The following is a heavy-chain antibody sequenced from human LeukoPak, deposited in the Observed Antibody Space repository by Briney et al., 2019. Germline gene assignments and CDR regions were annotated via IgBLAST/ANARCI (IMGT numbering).Heavy chain of an antibody. D-gene: IGHD1-1*01. V-gene: IGHV1-2*06. CDR3: VPLLSTAPYFDY. J-gene: IGHJ4*02. CDR2: INPISGGT. Sequence: ASVKVSCKASGYSFTGYYIHWVRQAPGQGLEWMGRINPISGGTNYAQRFQGRVTMTTDTSITTGYVELSGLSSDDTAVYYCVPLLSTAPYFDYWGQGTLVTVSS. CDR1: GYSFTGYY.